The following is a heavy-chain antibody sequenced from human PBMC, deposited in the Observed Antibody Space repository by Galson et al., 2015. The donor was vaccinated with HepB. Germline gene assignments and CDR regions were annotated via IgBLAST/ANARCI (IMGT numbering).Heavy chain of an antibody. V-gene: IGHV4-61*02. CDR1: GGSISSGSYY. Sequence: TLSLTCTVSGGSISSGSYYWTWIRQPAGKGLEWIGRIYTSGSTNYNPSLKSRVTMSVDTSKNQFSLKLSSVTAADTAVYYCVKVGIYGYDWGKGTLVTVSS. CDR2: IYTSGST. D-gene: IGHD5-18*01. J-gene: IGHJ4*02. CDR3: VKVGIYGYD.